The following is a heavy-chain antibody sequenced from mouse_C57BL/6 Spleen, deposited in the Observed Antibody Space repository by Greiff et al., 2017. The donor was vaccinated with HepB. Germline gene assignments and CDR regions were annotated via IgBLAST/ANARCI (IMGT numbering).Heavy chain of an antibody. V-gene: IGHV1-64*01. CDR2: IHPNSGST. CDR1: GYTFTSYW. CDR3: AILITTALAGAY. D-gene: IGHD1-1*01. J-gene: IGHJ3*01. Sequence: VQLQQSGAELVKPGASVKLSCKASGYTFTSYWMHWVKQRPGQGLEWIGMIHPNSGSTNYNEKFKSKATLTVDKSSSTAYMQLSSLTSEDSAVYYCAILITTALAGAYWGQGTLVTVSA.